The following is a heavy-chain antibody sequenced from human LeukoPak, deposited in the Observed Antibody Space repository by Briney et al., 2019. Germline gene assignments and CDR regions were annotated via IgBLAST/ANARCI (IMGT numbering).Heavy chain of an antibody. Sequence: GSLRLSCAASGFTFSSYSMNWVRQAPGKGLEWVSYISSSSTIYYGGSVKGRFTVSRDNAKNSLYLQMNSLRAEDTAVYFCARDSYSKNDYWGQGTLVTVSS. J-gene: IGHJ4*02. CDR3: ARDSYSKNDY. CDR1: GFTFSSYS. CDR2: ISSSSTI. D-gene: IGHD4-11*01. V-gene: IGHV3-48*01.